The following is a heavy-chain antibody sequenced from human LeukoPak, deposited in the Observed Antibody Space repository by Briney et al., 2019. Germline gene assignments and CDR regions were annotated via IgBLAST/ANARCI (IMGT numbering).Heavy chain of an antibody. D-gene: IGHD4-11*01. Sequence: GGSLRLSCAASGFTFSSYSMNWVRQAPGKGLEWVSSISSSSSYIYYADSVKGRFTISRDNAKNSLYLQMNSLRAEDTAVYYCAKADYTNYYYYMDVWGKGTTVTVSS. J-gene: IGHJ6*03. V-gene: IGHV3-21*04. CDR2: ISSSSSYI. CDR3: AKADYTNYYYYMDV. CDR1: GFTFSSYS.